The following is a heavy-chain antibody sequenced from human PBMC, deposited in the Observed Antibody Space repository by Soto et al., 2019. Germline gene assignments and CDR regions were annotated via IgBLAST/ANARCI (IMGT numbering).Heavy chain of an antibody. D-gene: IGHD3-3*01. CDR1: GYTFTSYY. CDR3: AGDSHPEYFGDFDY. V-gene: IGHV1-46*01. Sequence: QVQLVQSGAEVKKPGASVKVSCKASGYTFTSYYMHWVRQAPGQGLEWMGIINPSGGSTSYAQKFQGRVTMASDTSTSTVYMELRSLSSEDTAVYYCAGDSHPEYFGDFDYWGQGTLVTVAS. CDR2: INPSGGST. J-gene: IGHJ4*02.